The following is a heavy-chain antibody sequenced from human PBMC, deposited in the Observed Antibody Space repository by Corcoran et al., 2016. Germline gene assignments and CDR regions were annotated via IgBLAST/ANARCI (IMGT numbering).Heavy chain of an antibody. D-gene: IGHD3-22*01. Sequence: EVQLVESGGGLIQPGGSLRLSCAASGFTVTSNYMTWVRQAPGKGLEWVSAIYSDSSTHYADSVKGRFTISRDNSKNTLDLQMNSLRAEDTAVYYCASYYDNSGYHDYCGQGTLVTVSS. CDR2: IYSDSST. V-gene: IGHV3-53*01. J-gene: IGHJ4*02. CDR1: GFTVTSNY. CDR3: ASYYDNSGYHDY.